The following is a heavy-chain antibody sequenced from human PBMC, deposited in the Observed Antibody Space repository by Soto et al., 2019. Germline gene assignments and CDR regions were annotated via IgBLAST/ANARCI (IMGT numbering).Heavy chain of an antibody. V-gene: IGHV4-30-2*01. D-gene: IGHD4-17*01. CDR1: GGSISSGGYS. CDR3: ARGQTTVTTLDY. CDR2: IYHSGST. Sequence: QLQLQESGSGLVKPSQTLSLTCAVSGGSISSGGYSWYWIRQPPGKGLEWIGYIYHSGSTYYNPSLAGRVTISVDRCRNQFSLKLSSVTAADTAVYYCARGQTTVTTLDYWGQGTLVTVSS. J-gene: IGHJ4*02.